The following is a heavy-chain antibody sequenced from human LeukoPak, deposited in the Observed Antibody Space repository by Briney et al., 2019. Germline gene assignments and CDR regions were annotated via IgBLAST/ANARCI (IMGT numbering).Heavy chain of an antibody. Sequence: SETLSLTCAVSGGSISSGGYCCSWIRQPPGKCLEWSGYIYHSGSTYYNPSLKSRVTISVDRHKQQFSLKLSSVTAADTAVYYCDRGGAYYYDSSGYMFDYWGQGTLVTVSS. CDR2: IYHSGST. V-gene: IGHV4-30-2*01. CDR3: DRGGAYYYDSSGYMFDY. D-gene: IGHD3-22*01. CDR1: GGSISSGGYC. J-gene: IGHJ4*02.